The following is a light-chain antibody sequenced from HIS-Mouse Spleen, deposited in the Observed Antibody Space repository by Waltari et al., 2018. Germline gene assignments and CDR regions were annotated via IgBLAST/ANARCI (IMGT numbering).Light chain of an antibody. J-gene: IGLJ3*02. V-gene: IGLV2-14*03. CDR3: SSYTSSSTWV. Sequence: QSALTQPASVSGSPGQSITISCTGTSSHVGGHNYVSWYQQHPGKAPKLMSYDVSNRPSGVSNRFSGSKSGNTASLTISGLQAEDEADYYCSSYTSSSTWVFGGGTKLTVL. CDR1: SSHVGGHNY. CDR2: DVS.